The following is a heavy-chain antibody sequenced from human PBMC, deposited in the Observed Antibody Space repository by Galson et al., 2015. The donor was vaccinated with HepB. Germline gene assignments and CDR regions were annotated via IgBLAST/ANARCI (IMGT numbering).Heavy chain of an antibody. J-gene: IGHJ4*02. D-gene: IGHD6-19*01. V-gene: IGHV3-30*18. CDR2: ISYDGSNK. CDR1: GFTFSNYG. CDR3: AKVPYLYSALACTMAGFYY. Sequence: SLRLSCAASGFTFSNYGMHWVRQAPGKGLEWVAVISYDGSNKYYADSVKGRFTISRDNSKNTLYLQMNSLRAEDTALYYCAKVPYLYSALACTMAGFYYWGQGTLVTVSS.